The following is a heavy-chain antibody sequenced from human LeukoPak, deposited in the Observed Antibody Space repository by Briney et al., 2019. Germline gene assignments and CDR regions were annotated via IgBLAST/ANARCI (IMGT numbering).Heavy chain of an antibody. CDR1: GGSISSYY. V-gene: IGHV4-59*01. Sequence: SETLSLTCTVSGGSISSYYWSWIRQPPGKGLEWIGYIYYTGSTSYNPSLKSRVTISMDTSKNQFSLKLSSVTAADSAVYYCARSDYSGSGTYTEFDAFDIWGRGPMVTVSS. CDR2: IYYTGST. CDR3: ARSDYSGSGTYTEFDAFDI. J-gene: IGHJ3*02. D-gene: IGHD3-10*01.